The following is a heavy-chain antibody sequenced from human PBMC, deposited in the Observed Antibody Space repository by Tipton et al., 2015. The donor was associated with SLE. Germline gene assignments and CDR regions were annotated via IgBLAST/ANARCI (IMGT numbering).Heavy chain of an antibody. CDR2: IYYSGST. CDR3: ARVVGYSSSWYWYFDL. D-gene: IGHD6-13*01. Sequence: GLVKPSETLSLTCTVSGGSISSHYWSWIRQPPGKGLEWIGYIYYSGSTNYNPSLKSRVTISVDTSKNQFSLKLSSVTAADTAVYYCARVVGYSSSWYWYFDLWDRGTLVTVSS. J-gene: IGHJ2*01. V-gene: IGHV4-59*11. CDR1: GGSISSHY.